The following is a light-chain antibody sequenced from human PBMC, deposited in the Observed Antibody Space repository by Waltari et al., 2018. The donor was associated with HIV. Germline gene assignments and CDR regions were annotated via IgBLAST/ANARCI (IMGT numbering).Light chain of an antibody. CDR1: SASMTSNP. CDR3: QSYDSTNPCI. Sequence: NFMLTQTHSVSDSTGHTETISCTRSSASMTSNPAPEYQPRPGSAPTPVIYADNQRPSGVPDRFSGSIDSSSNSASLTISELKTEDEADYYCQSYDSTNPCIFGTGTRVTVL. CDR2: ADN. V-gene: IGLV6-57*03. J-gene: IGLJ1*01.